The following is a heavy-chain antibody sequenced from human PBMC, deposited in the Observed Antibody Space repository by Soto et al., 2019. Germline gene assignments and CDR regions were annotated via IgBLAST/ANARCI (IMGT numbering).Heavy chain of an antibody. D-gene: IGHD6-19*01. Sequence: HPGGTLRLSCAASGFTFSSYGMHCVRHAPGKGLEWGAVIWYDGSNKYYADSVKGRFTISRDNSKNTLYLQMNSLRAEDTAVYYCARDMMGPRYSSGWEGGPRFDYWGQGTLVTVSS. CDR2: IWYDGSNK. CDR1: GFTFSSYG. V-gene: IGHV3-33*01. J-gene: IGHJ4*02. CDR3: ARDMMGPRYSSGWEGGPRFDY.